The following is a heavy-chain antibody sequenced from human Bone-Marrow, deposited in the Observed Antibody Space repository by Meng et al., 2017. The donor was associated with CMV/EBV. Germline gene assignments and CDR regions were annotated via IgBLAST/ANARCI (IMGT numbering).Heavy chain of an antibody. Sequence: GGSLRLSCAASGFTFSSYGMHWVRQAPGKGLEWVAFIRYDGSNKYYADSVKGRFTISRDNSKNTLYLQMNSLRAEDTAVYYCAKDLSPYDFWTRVYYYGMDVWVQGTTVTVSS. V-gene: IGHV3-30*02. D-gene: IGHD3-3*01. J-gene: IGHJ6*02. CDR3: AKDLSPYDFWTRVYYYGMDV. CDR1: GFTFSSYG. CDR2: IRYDGSNK.